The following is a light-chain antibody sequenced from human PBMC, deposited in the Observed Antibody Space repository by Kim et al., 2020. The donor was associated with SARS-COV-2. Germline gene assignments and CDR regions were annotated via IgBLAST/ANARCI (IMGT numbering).Light chain of an antibody. CDR2: SNN. CDR3: AAWDDSLSGWV. J-gene: IGLJ3*02. V-gene: IGLV1-47*02. Sequence: ELTQPPSASGTPGQRVTISCSGSSSNIGSNYVYWYQQLPGTATKLLIYSNNQRPSGVPDRFSVSNSGTSASLAIGGLRSEDEADYYCAAWDDSLSGWVCGGGTQLTVL. CDR1: SSNIGSNY.